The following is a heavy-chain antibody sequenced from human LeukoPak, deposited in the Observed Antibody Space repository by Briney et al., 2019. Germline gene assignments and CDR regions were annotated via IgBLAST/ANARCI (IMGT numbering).Heavy chain of an antibody. CDR2: TYYRSKWYN. J-gene: IGHJ5*02. Sequence: SQTLSLTCAISGDSVSSNSAAWNWIRQSPSRGLEWLGRTYYRSKWYNDYAVSVKSRITINPDTSKNQFSLQLSSVTAADTAVYYCARDLGSSWFNWFDPWGQGTLVTVSS. CDR1: GDSVSSNSAA. V-gene: IGHV6-1*01. CDR3: ARDLGSSWFNWFDP. D-gene: IGHD6-13*01.